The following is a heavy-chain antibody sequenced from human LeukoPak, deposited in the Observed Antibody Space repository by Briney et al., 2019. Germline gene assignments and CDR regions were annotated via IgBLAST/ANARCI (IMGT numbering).Heavy chain of an antibody. CDR3: ARDRGYSGYEPNWFDP. CDR1: GGPFRRYS. CDR2: INPIFGTA. D-gene: IGHD5-12*01. J-gene: IGHJ5*02. V-gene: IGHV1-69*06. Sequence: SVKVSCKASGGPFRRYSTSWVRQAPGQGVGWMGGINPIFGTANYAQKFQGRVTITADKPTSTAYMELSSLRSEDTAVYYCARDRGYSGYEPNWFDPWGQGTLVTVSS.